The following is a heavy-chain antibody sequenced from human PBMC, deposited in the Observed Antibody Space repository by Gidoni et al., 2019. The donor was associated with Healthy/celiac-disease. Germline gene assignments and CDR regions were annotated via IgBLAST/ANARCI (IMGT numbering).Heavy chain of an antibody. D-gene: IGHD3-22*01. CDR3: AKDRHYYDSSGYYSGYYYYGMDV. V-gene: IGHV3-30*18. CDR1: GFTFSSYG. Sequence: QVQLVESGGGVVQPGRSLRLSCAASGFTFSSYGMHGVRQAPGKGLEWVAVISYDGSNKYYADSVKGRFTISRDNSKNTLYLQMNSLRAEDTAVYYCAKDRHYYDSSGYYSGYYYYGMDVWGQGITVTVSS. J-gene: IGHJ6*02. CDR2: ISYDGSNK.